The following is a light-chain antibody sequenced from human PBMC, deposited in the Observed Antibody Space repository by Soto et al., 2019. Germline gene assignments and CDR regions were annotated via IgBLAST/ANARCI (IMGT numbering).Light chain of an antibody. CDR1: SSDVGGYSF. V-gene: IGLV2-14*01. CDR3: SSYTSSSTLVV. Sequence: QSALTQPASVSGSPGQSITISCTGTSSDVGGYSFVSWYQQHPGKAPKLMIYDVSNRPSGVSNRFSGSKSGNTASLTISGLQAEDEADYYCSSYTSSSTLVVFGGGTKLT. CDR2: DVS. J-gene: IGLJ2*01.